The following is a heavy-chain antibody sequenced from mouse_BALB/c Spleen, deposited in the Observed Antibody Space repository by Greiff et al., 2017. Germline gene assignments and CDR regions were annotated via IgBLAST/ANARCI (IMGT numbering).Heavy chain of an antibody. CDR1: GYSITSDYA. J-gene: IGHJ4*01. CDR3: ARYGNYAMDY. CDR2: IGYSGST. Sequence: EVQLQESGPGLVKPSQSLSLTCTVTGYSITSDYAWNWIRQFPGNKLEWMGYIGYSGSTSYNPSLKSRISITRDTSKNQCFLQLNSVTTEDTATYICARYGNYAMDYWGQGTSVTVSS. D-gene: IGHD1-1*02. V-gene: IGHV3-2*02.